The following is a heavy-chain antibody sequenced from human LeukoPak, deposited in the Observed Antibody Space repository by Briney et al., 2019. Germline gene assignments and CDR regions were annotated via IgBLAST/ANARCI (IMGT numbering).Heavy chain of an antibody. CDR2: IHSSGST. Sequence: ASGTLSLTCTVSGGSISNYYWSWIGQPAGKGLEWIGRIHSSGSTNYNPSLKSRVTISVDKSKNQFSLRLSSVIAADTAVYFCARDRCEGYCTSFDSWGQGTLVTVSS. CDR1: GGSISNYY. D-gene: IGHD2-8*01. V-gene: IGHV4-4*07. CDR3: ARDRCEGYCTSFDS. J-gene: IGHJ5*01.